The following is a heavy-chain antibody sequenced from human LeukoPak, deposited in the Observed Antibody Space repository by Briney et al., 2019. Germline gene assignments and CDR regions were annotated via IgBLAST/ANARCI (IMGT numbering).Heavy chain of an antibody. CDR3: ARAKWELQTIDY. V-gene: IGHV4-59*01. Sequence: SETLSLTCTVSGGSISSYYWSWIRQPPGKGLEWIGYIYYSGSTNYNPSLKSRVTISVDTSKNQFSLKLSSVTAADPAVYYCARAKWELQTIDYWGQGTLVTVSS. CDR1: GGSISSYY. D-gene: IGHD1-26*01. CDR2: IYYSGST. J-gene: IGHJ4*02.